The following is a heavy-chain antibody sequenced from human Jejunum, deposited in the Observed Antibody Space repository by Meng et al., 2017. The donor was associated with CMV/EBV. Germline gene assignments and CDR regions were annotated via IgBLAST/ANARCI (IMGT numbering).Heavy chain of an antibody. V-gene: IGHV3-30*02. CDR3: AKDQKEKAAISPGYNAMDV. J-gene: IGHJ6*02. D-gene: IGHD6-25*01. CDR1: YG. Sequence: YGMYWVRQAPGKGLEWVAFIRYDRSNKYYSDSVRGRFTISRDSSTNTLFLEMNSLRPEDTAIYFCAKDQKEKAAISPGYNAMDVWGQGTTVTVSS. CDR2: IRYDRSNK.